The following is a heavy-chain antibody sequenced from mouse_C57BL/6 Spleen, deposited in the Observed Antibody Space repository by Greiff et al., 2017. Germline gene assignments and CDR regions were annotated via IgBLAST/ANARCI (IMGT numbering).Heavy chain of an antibody. J-gene: IGHJ3*01. V-gene: IGHV1-42*01. CDR3: ARSLYYSNYWFAY. Sequence: VQLKESGPELVKPGASVKISCKASGYSFTGYYMNWVKQSPEKSLEWIGEINPSTGGTTYNQKFKAKATLTVDKSSSTAYMQLKSLTSEDSAVYYCARSLYYSNYWFAYWGQGTLVTVSA. CDR2: INPSTGGT. D-gene: IGHD2-5*01. CDR1: GYSFTGYY.